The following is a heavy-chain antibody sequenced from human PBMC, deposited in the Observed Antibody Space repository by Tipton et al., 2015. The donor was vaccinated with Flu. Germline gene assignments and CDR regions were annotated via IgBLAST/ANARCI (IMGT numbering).Heavy chain of an antibody. CDR1: GFTFSSYS. V-gene: IGHV3-21*01. CDR2: ISSSSSYI. CDR3: ARDIEGSSWYLGYYYYYGMDV. Sequence: SLRLSCAASGFTFSSYSMNWVRQAPGKGLEWVSSISSSSSYIYYVDSVKGRFTISRDNAKNSLYLQMNSLRAEDTAVYYCARDIEGSSWYLGYYYYYGMDVWGQGTTVTVSS. J-gene: IGHJ6*02. D-gene: IGHD6-13*01.